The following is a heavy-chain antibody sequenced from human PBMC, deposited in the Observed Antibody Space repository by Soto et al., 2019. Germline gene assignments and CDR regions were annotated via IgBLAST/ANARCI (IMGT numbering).Heavy chain of an antibody. CDR2: ITDSGGST. J-gene: IGHJ4*02. D-gene: IGHD1-1*01. CDR1: GFTFTTVA. Sequence: PGWSLRLACASSGFTFTTVAMTWVRQAPGKGLEWVSSITDSGGSTDYADSVKGRFTISRDNSKNTLYLQMNSLRAEDTAIYYCAKLYWNPRYFDYWGQGTRVTVSS. V-gene: IGHV3-23*01. CDR3: AKLYWNPRYFDY.